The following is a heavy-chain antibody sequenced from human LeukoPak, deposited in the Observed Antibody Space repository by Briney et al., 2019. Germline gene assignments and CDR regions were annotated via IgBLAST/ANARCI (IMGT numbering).Heavy chain of an antibody. Sequence: PGGSLRLSCAASGFTFSSYAMSWVRQAPGKGLEWVSAISGSGGSTYYADSVKGRFTISRDNSKNTLYPQMNSLRAEDTAVYYCAKEIDGSGSYYNTNWFDPWGQGTLVTVSS. J-gene: IGHJ5*02. CDR2: ISGSGGST. CDR3: AKEIDGSGSYYNTNWFDP. V-gene: IGHV3-23*01. D-gene: IGHD3-10*01. CDR1: GFTFSSYA.